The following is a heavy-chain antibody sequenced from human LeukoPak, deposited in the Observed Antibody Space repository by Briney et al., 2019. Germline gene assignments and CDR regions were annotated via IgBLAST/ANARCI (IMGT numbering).Heavy chain of an antibody. CDR1: GGSFSGYY. CDR3: ARVSSVIGIVGATAHFDY. V-gene: IGHV4-34*01. CDR2: INHSGST. J-gene: IGHJ4*02. Sequence: PSETLSLTCAVYGGSFSGYYWNWIRQPPGEGLEWIGEINHSGSTNYNPSLKSRVTISVDTSKNQFSLKLSSVTAADTAVYYCARVSSVIGIVGATAHFDYWGQGTLVTVSS. D-gene: IGHD1-26*01.